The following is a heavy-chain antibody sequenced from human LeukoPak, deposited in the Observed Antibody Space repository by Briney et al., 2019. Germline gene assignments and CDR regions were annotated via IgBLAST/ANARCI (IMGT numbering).Heavy chain of an antibody. Sequence: GGSLRLSCAASGFTFSSYAMSWVRQAPGKGLEWVSAISGSGGRTYYADSVKGRFTISRDNSKNTLYLQMNSLRAEDAAVYYCAKDLWDYGSGSYYIPFDYRGQGTLVTVSA. D-gene: IGHD3-10*01. CDR2: ISGSGGRT. J-gene: IGHJ4*02. CDR3: AKDLWDYGSGSYYIPFDY. CDR1: GFTFSSYA. V-gene: IGHV3-23*01.